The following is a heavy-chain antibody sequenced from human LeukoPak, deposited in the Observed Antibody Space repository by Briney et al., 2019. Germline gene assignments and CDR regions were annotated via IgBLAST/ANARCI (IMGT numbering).Heavy chain of an antibody. Sequence: SETLSLTCTVGCGSLSGHYWGWIRQPPGKGLELVGHIYYTGTTFYNPSLNSRVTITLDTSRNQFSLRLTSVIAADTAVYYCARFSWGCSTASCYLTNWGQGDLVTVSS. CDR2: IYYTGTT. CDR1: CGSLSGHY. V-gene: IGHV4-59*11. CDR3: ARFSWGCSTASCYLTN. J-gene: IGHJ4*02. D-gene: IGHD2-2*01.